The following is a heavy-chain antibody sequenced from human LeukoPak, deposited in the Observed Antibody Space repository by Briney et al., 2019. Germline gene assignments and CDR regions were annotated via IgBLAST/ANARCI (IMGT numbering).Heavy chain of an antibody. Sequence: QPGGSLRLSCAASGFTFSSHGMSWARQAPGQGLEWVSSISARGDETFYADSVKGRFTISRDNSKNTLHLQMNTLRADDTAAYYCAHIGRRGSWYFDYWGQGTLVTVSS. J-gene: IGHJ4*02. V-gene: IGHV3-23*01. D-gene: IGHD6-13*01. CDR2: ISARGDET. CDR1: GFTFSSHG. CDR3: AHIGRRGSWYFDY.